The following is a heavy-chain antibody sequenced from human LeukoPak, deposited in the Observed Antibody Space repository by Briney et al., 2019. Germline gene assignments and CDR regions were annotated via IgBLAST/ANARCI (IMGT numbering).Heavy chain of an antibody. J-gene: IGHJ4*02. CDR3: ARDREMITFGGVIVGPFDY. Sequence: GASVKVSCKASGYTFTSYYMHWVRQAPGQGLEWMGIINPNGGSTSYAQKFQGRVTMTRDMSTSTVYMELSSLRSENTAVYYCARDREMITFGGVIVGPFDYWGQGTLVTVSS. CDR2: INPNGGST. V-gene: IGHV1-46*01. D-gene: IGHD3-16*02. CDR1: GYTFTSYY.